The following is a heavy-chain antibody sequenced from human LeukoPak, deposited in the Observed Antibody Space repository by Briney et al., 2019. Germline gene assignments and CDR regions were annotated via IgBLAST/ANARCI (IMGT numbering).Heavy chain of an antibody. CDR2: IYRSGPT. D-gene: IGHD4-17*01. CDR1: GLTVSSNY. CDR3: ARDSYVDSEAVRWFDP. V-gene: IGHV3-66*01. J-gene: IGHJ5*02. Sequence: GGSLRLSCAASGLTVSSNYMSWVRQAPGKGLEWVSVIYRSGPTYYADSVKGRFTISRDNSKNTLYLQMNSLRAEDTAVYYCARDSYVDSEAVRWFDPWGQGTLVTVSS.